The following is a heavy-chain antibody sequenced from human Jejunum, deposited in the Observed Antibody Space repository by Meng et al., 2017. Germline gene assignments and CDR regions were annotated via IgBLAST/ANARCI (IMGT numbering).Heavy chain of an antibody. J-gene: IGHJ3*02. CDR3: ARGPGYGSLGI. CDR1: GFSFSSYW. CDR2: INQDETTK. D-gene: IGHD3-16*01. Sequence: GGSLRLSCVASGFSFSSYWMSWVRQSPGKGLELVDNINQDETTKSYVDSVKGRFTISRDNAKHSFYLQMNTLRAEDAALYYCARGPGYGSLGIWGQGTMVTVSS. V-gene: IGHV3-7*01.